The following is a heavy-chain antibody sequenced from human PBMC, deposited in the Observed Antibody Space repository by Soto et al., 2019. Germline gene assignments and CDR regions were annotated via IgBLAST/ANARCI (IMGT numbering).Heavy chain of an antibody. J-gene: IGHJ4*02. D-gene: IGHD3-10*01. CDR2: ISAYNGHT. Sequence: QVQLVQSGVEVKKPGASVKVSCKAMGYTFTNYGLSWVRQAPGEGLEWLGWISAYNGHTKYAQKVQDRVTLTTDTSASTAYLELRSLTSADTAVYYCVRGDGGYCGHWGQGTLVLVSS. CDR1: GYTFTNYG. CDR3: VRGDGGYCGH. V-gene: IGHV1-18*01.